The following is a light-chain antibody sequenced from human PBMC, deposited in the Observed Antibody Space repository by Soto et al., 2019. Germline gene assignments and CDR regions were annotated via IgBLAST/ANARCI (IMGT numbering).Light chain of an antibody. Sequence: ETVLTQSPGTLSLSPGERFTLSCRTSQSAPSSNLAWYQQKPGQAPRLLIYGASTRATGIPVRFSGSGFGTEFTLTISSLQSEDFAVYYCQQYKNWPLFGQGTRLEIK. CDR3: QQYKNWPL. J-gene: IGKJ5*01. V-gene: IGKV3-15*01. CDR1: QSAPSSN. CDR2: GAS.